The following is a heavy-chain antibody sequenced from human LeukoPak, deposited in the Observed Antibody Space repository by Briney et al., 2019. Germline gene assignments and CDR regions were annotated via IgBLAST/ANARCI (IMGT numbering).Heavy chain of an antibody. J-gene: IGHJ4*02. CDR3: ARDPELGNSLVDY. Sequence: GGSLRLSCAASGFIFNNYEMNWVRQAPGKGLEWVAYISSRSSTIYYANSMRGRFTISRDNAKNSLYLQMNSLRAEDTAVYYCARDPELGNSLVDYWGQGTLVTVSS. CDR1: GFIFNNYE. V-gene: IGHV3-48*03. D-gene: IGHD7-27*01. CDR2: ISSRSSTI.